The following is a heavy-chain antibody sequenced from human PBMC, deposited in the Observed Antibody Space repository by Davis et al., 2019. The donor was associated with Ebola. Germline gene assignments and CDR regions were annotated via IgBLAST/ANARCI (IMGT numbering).Heavy chain of an antibody. Sequence: SETLSLTCTVSGGSISSSSYYWGWIRQPPGKGLEWIGSIYYSGSTYYNPSLKSRVTISVDTSKNQFSLKLSSVTAADTAVYYCARYADYGDYGLDYWGQGTLVTVSS. V-gene: IGHV4-39*01. D-gene: IGHD4-17*01. CDR1: GGSISSSSYY. CDR2: IYYSGST. CDR3: ARYADYGDYGLDY. J-gene: IGHJ4*02.